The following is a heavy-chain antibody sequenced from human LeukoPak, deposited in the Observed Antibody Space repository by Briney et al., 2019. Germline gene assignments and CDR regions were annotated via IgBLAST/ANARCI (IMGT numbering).Heavy chain of an antibody. J-gene: IGHJ4*02. Sequence: ASVKVSCKASGYTFTGYYMHWVRQAPGQGLEWMGWINPNSGGTNYAQKFQGRVTMTRDTSISTAYMELSRLRSRDTAVYCCASGDCSGGSCYNYWGQGTLVTVSS. CDR1: GYTFTGYY. V-gene: IGHV1-2*02. D-gene: IGHD2-15*01. CDR3: ASGDCSGGSCYNY. CDR2: INPNSGGT.